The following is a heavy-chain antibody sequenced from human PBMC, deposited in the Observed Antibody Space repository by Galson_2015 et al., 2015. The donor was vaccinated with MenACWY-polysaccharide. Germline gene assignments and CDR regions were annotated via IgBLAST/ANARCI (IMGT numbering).Heavy chain of an antibody. J-gene: IGHJ4*02. Sequence: SLRLSCAASGFTFRSYWMHWVRRAPGKGLVWVSRISSDGSNTDYADSVKGRFTISRDNAKNTVYLQMNSLRADDTAVYYCARGYSDVYRTDYWGQGTLVTVSS. CDR3: ARGYSDVYRTDY. CDR2: ISSDGSNT. CDR1: GFTFRSYW. V-gene: IGHV3-74*01. D-gene: IGHD5-18*01.